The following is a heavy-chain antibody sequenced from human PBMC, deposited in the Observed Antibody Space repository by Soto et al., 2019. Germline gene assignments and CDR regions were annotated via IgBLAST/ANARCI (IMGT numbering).Heavy chain of an antibody. Sequence: QVQLVQSGAEVKKPGSSVKVSCKASGGTFSSYAISWVRQAPGQGLEWMGGIIPIFGTANYAQKFQGRVTITADESTSTAYMEMSSLRSEDTAVYYCARSYGYCSGGSCSGFDYWGQGTLVTVSS. CDR3: ARSYGYCSGGSCSGFDY. CDR1: GGTFSSYA. CDR2: IIPIFGTA. J-gene: IGHJ4*02. D-gene: IGHD2-15*01. V-gene: IGHV1-69*01.